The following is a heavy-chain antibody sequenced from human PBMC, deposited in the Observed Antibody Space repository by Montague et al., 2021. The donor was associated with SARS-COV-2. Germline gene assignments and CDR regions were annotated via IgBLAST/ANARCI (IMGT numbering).Heavy chain of an antibody. V-gene: IGHV2-5*02. D-gene: IGHD3-9*01. CDR2: IYWDDDK. J-gene: IGHJ4*02. Sequence: PALVKPTQTLTLTCSFSGFSLSNTGVGVSWIRQPPGKALEWLALIYWDDDKRYSPSLMSRLTVTKDTSRNQVVLTVTNMDPVDTATYYCARIRYDILTGYQTLFDYWGQGTLVTVSS. CDR3: ARIRYDILTGYQTLFDY. CDR1: GFSLSNTGVG.